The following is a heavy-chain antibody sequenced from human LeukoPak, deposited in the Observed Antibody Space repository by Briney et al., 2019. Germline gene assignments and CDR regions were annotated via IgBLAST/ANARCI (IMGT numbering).Heavy chain of an antibody. CDR1: GYTFTSYG. J-gene: IGHJ4*02. D-gene: IGHD2-8*01. Sequence: ASVKVSCKASGYTFTSYGISWVRQAPGQGLEWMGWISATNGKTKYTQSLQGRVTMTTDTSTRTAYMELRSLTSDDTAIYYCARDMSFAVSMVSPDYWGQGTLVTVSS. V-gene: IGHV1-18*01. CDR2: ISATNGKT. CDR3: ARDMSFAVSMVSPDY.